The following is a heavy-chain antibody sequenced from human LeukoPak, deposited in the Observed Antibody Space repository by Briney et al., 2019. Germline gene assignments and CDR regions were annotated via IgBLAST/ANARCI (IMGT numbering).Heavy chain of an antibody. J-gene: IGHJ4*02. D-gene: IGHD3-22*01. CDR1: GYSISSGYY. Sequence: PSETLSLTCAVSGYSISSGYYWGWIRQPPGKGLEWIGSIYHSGSTYYNPSLKSRVTISVDTSKNQFSLKLSSVTAADTAVYYCARVTMIVASDAFDYWGQGTLVTLSS. V-gene: IGHV4-38-2*01. CDR3: ARVTMIVASDAFDY. CDR2: IYHSGST.